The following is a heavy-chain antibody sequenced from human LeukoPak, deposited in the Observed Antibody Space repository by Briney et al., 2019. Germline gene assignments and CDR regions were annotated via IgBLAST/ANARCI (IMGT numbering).Heavy chain of an antibody. D-gene: IGHD2-8*02. J-gene: IGHJ4*02. CDR1: GFTFSSYG. CDR2: ISGSGGST. Sequence: GGSLRLSCAASGFTFSSYGMSWVRQAPGKGLEWVSAISGSGGSTYYADSVKGRFTISRDSAKNSLYLHMNSLRAEDTAVYYCVRAIGKGDTTGLYWLDYWGQGALVTVSS. CDR3: VRAIGKGDTTGLYWLDY. V-gene: IGHV3-23*01.